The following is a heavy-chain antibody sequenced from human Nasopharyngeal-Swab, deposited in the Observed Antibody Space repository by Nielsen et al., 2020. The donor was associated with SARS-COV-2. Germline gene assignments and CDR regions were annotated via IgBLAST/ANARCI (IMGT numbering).Heavy chain of an antibody. V-gene: IGHV3-9*03. J-gene: IGHJ4*02. CDR1: GFPFDDYG. D-gene: IGHD3-3*01. Sequence: SLKISCAASGFPFDDYGMHWVRQAPGKGLEWVSGISWDGLTIGYADSVKGRFTISRDNAKNSLYLQMNSLRVEDMAFYYCAKATNARYDFWSGSFDYWGQGTLVTVSS. CDR3: AKATNARYDFWSGSFDY. CDR2: ISWDGLTI.